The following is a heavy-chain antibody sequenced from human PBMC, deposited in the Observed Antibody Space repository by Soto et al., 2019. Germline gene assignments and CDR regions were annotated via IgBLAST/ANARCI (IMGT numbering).Heavy chain of an antibody. D-gene: IGHD4-17*01. CDR3: ARGRRDHDYGGNSANFDY. CDR2: IYHSGST. V-gene: IGHV4-30-2*01. J-gene: IGHJ4*02. Sequence: QLQLQESGSGLVKPSQTLSLTCAVSGGSISSGGYSWSWIRQPPGKGLEWIGYIYHSGSTYYNPSLKSRVTISVDRSKNQFSLKLSSVTAADTAVYYCARGRRDHDYGGNSANFDYWGQGTLVTVSS. CDR1: GGSISSGGYS.